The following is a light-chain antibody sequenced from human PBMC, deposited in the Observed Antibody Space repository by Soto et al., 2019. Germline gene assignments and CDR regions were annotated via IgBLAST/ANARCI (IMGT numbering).Light chain of an antibody. CDR1: QSISSW. CDR3: QQYNTYSYT. J-gene: IGKJ2*01. V-gene: IGKV1-5*03. Sequence: DIQMTQSPSTLSASVGDRVTITCRASQSISSWLAWYQQKPGKAPKVLIYKASSLESGVPSRFSGSGSGTEFTLTSSSLQPDDIATYYCQQYNTYSYTFGQGTKLEIK. CDR2: KAS.